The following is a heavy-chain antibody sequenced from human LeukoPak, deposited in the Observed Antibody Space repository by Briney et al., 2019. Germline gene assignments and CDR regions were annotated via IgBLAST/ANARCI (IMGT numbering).Heavy chain of an antibody. CDR3: ARSKGSSSGLGFDY. J-gene: IGHJ4*02. Sequence: SETLSLTCTVSGGSISSGSYYWSWIRQPAGKGLEWIGRIYTSGSTNYNPSLKRRVTISVDTSKNQFSLKLSSVTAADTAVYYCARSKGSSSGLGFDYWGQGTLVTVSS. CDR2: IYTSGST. CDR1: GGSISSGSYY. D-gene: IGHD6-6*01. V-gene: IGHV4-61*02.